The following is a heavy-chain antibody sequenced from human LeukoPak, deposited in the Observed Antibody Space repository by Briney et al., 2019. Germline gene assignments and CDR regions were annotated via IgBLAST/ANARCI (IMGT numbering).Heavy chain of an antibody. J-gene: IGHJ4*02. CDR1: GYSISSGYY. Sequence: PSETLSLTCAVSGYSISSGYYWGWIRQPPGKRLEWIGSIYHSGSTYYNPSLKSRVTISVDTSKNQFSLKLTSVTAADTAVYYCARVRRPSDYGDTYYFDHWGQGTLVTVSS. CDR3: ARVRRPSDYGDTYYFDH. V-gene: IGHV4-38-2*01. CDR2: IYHSGST. D-gene: IGHD4-17*01.